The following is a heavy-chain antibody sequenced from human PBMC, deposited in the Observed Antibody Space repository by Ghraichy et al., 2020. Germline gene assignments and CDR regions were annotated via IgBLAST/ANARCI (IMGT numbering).Heavy chain of an antibody. D-gene: IGHD3-16*01. CDR3: TRLDTRFFIGMGVLDC. Sequence: SETLSLTCTVSGYSISGGYYWGWIRQAPGKGLEWIGSIFHSGRTYFNASLKSRVALSVDTSRNDFSLKLSSVTAADTAVYYCTRLDTRFFIGMGVLDCWGQGILVTVSS. V-gene: IGHV4-38-2*02. CDR1: GYSISGGYY. J-gene: IGHJ4*02. CDR2: IFHSGRT.